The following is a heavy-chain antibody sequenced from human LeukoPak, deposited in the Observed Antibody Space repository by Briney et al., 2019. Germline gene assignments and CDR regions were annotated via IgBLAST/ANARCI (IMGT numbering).Heavy chain of an antibody. V-gene: IGHV3-21*01. Sequence: AGSLTLSCAASAFTFSSNSMNWVRQAQGKGREWVSSISSSSSYISYAVQVKGRLTISRDNTKTSLYLQMNSLGAEDTAVYYCARDCGYSYGYGYWGQGTLVTVSS. CDR2: ISSSSSYI. CDR3: ARDCGYSYGYGY. D-gene: IGHD5-18*01. J-gene: IGHJ4*02. CDR1: AFTFSSNS.